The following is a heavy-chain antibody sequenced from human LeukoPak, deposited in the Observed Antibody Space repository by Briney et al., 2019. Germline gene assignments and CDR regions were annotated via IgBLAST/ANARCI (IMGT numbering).Heavy chain of an antibody. D-gene: IGHD5-18*01. CDR1: GFTFSSYE. CDR2: VTIGSTI. Sequence: GGSLRLSCAASGFTFSSYEMNWVRQAPGKGLEWVSYVTIGSTIYYADSVKGRFITSRDNAKNSVFLQMHSLRAEDTAVYYCARAGSYSYYTIWGQGTLVTVSS. J-gene: IGHJ4*02. V-gene: IGHV3-48*03. CDR3: ARAGSYSYYTI.